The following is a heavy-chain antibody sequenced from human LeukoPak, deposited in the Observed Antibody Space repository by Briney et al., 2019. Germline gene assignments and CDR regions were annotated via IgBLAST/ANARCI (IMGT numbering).Heavy chain of an antibody. J-gene: IGHJ4*02. Sequence: GASVKVSCKVSGYTLTELSMHWVRQAPGKGLEWMGGFDPEDGETIYAQKFQGRVTMTEDTSTDTAYMELSSLRSEDMAVYYCATGCTNGVCRDYWGQGTLVTVSS. D-gene: IGHD2-8*01. CDR3: ATGCTNGVCRDY. V-gene: IGHV1-24*01. CDR1: GYTLTELS. CDR2: FDPEDGET.